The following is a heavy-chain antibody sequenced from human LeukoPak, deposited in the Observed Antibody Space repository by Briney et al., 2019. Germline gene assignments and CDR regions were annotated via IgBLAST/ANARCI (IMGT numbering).Heavy chain of an antibody. Sequence: PGGSLGLSCAASGFTFSSYWMSWVRQAPGKGLEWVANIKQDGSEKCYVDSVKGRFTISRDNAKNSLYLQMNSLRAEDTAVYYCARAAYYYDSTPDYWGQGTLVTVSS. CDR3: ARAAYYYDSTPDY. V-gene: IGHV3-7*01. D-gene: IGHD3-22*01. CDR2: IKQDGSEK. CDR1: GFTFSSYW. J-gene: IGHJ4*02.